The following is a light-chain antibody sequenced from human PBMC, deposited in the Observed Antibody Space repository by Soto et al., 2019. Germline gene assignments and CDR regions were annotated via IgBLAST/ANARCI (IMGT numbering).Light chain of an antibody. Sequence: DIQMTQSPSTLSASVGGRVTITCRASQSISSWLAWYQQKPGKAPNLLIYKASSLEGGVPPRFSGSGSGTDFTLTISSLQPEDFATYYCLLDFSYFWAFGQGTKVDI. J-gene: IGKJ1*01. V-gene: IGKV1-5*03. CDR1: QSISSW. CDR3: LLDFSYFWA. CDR2: KAS.